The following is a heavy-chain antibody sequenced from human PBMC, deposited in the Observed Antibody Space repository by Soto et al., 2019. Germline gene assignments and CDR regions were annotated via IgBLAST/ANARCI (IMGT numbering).Heavy chain of an antibody. CDR2: MNPNSGNT. J-gene: IGHJ6*02. D-gene: IGHD2-2*02. CDR1: GYTFTSYD. V-gene: IGHV1-8*01. CDR3: ARDNVVVPAAILGGNYYYGMDV. Sequence: RASVKVSCKASGYTFTSYDINWVRQATGQGLEWMGWMNPNSGNTGYAQKFQGRVTMTRNTSISTAYMELSSLRSEDTAVYYCARDNVVVPAAILGGNYYYGMDVWGQGTTVTVSS.